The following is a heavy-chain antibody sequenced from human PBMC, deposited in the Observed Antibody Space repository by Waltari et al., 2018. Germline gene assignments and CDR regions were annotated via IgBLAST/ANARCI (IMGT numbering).Heavy chain of an antibody. CDR2: IYRSGVT. J-gene: IGHJ6*02. CDR3: AVSPDTATSRAAFHF. D-gene: IGHD5-18*01. Sequence: QVQLQESGPGLAKASQTLSLTCDVSGGSISHLTSYWSWIRQPAGKGLEWIGRIYRSGVTDYNPSLRGRATMFLDMSKNQFSLTVDSLIAADTAVYYCAVSPDTATSRAAFHFWGPGTTVSVSS. CDR1: GGSISHLTSY. V-gene: IGHV4-61*02.